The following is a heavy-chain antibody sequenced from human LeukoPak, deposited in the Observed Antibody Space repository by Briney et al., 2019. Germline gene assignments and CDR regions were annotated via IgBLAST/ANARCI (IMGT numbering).Heavy chain of an antibody. Sequence: ASVKVSCKASGYTFTSYGISWVRQAPGQGLEWMGWISAYNGNTNYAQKLQGRVTMTTDTSTSTAYMELRSLRSDDTAVYYCASQACGSWYKGGRLYYFDYWGQGTLVTVSS. J-gene: IGHJ4*02. V-gene: IGHV1-18*01. D-gene: IGHD6-13*01. CDR1: GYTFTSYG. CDR3: ASQACGSWYKGGRLYYFDY. CDR2: ISAYNGNT.